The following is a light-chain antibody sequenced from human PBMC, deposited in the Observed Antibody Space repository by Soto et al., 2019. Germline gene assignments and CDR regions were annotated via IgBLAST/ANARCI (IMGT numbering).Light chain of an antibody. CDR3: SAFATSRAYV. CDR2: EVS. J-gene: IGLJ1*01. Sequence: QSVLTQAAAVSGSPGQSITISCTGTSSDVGAYNYVSWYQQQSGKAPKLLIHEVSSRPAGVSDRFSGSKSGNTASLTISGLQAEDEADYYCSAFATSRAYVFGIGTKATV. V-gene: IGLV2-14*01. CDR1: SSDVGAYNY.